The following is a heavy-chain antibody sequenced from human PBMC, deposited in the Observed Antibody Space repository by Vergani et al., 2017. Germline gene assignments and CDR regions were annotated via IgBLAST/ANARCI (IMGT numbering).Heavy chain of an antibody. J-gene: IGHJ6*02. Sequence: QVQLQQWGAGLLKPSETLSLTCAVYGGSFSGYYWSWIRQPPGKGLEWIGEINNSGSTNYNSSLKSRVTISVDTSKNQFSLKLSTVTAADTAVYYCARVDYYYGMDVWGQGTTVTVSS. V-gene: IGHV4-34*01. CDR1: GGSFSGYY. CDR3: ARVDYYYGMDV. CDR2: INNSGST.